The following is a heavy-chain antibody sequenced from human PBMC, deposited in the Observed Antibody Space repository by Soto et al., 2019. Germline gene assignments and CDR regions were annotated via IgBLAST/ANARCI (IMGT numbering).Heavy chain of an antibody. CDR2: INDSGST. Sequence: QVQLQQWGAGLLKPSETLSLTFAVYGGSVSGYYWSWIRQPPGKGLEWIGEINDSGSTKYNPPLKSRATISVDTSKNQFSLKLSSVTAADTAVYCCARGRGIFGEVTPFDYWGQGTLVTVSS. D-gene: IGHD3-3*01. CDR1: GGSVSGYY. V-gene: IGHV4-34*01. J-gene: IGHJ4*02. CDR3: ARGRGIFGEVTPFDY.